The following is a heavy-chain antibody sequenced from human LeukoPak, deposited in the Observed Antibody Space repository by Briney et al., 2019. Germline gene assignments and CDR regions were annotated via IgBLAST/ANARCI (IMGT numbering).Heavy chain of an antibody. CDR1: GYPFSVQM. V-gene: IGHV1-2*02. D-gene: IGHD3-22*01. CDR3: ARDLRGYFYDTSCRFTY. CDR2: INPNSGGT. Sequence: GASVKDSSEGSGYPFSVQMACSGPQAPGQGLEWMGWINPNSGGTNYAQKFQGRVTMTRDTSISTAYMELSRLRSDDTAVYYCARDLRGYFYDTSCRFTYWGQGTLVTVSS. J-gene: IGHJ4*02.